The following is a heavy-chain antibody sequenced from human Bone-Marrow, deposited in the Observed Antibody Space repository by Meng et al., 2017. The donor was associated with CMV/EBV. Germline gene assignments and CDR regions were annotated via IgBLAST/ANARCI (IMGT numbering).Heavy chain of an antibody. CDR2: IIPILGIA. CDR3: ASPELVPADPYYYYGMDV. V-gene: IGHV1-69*02. J-gene: IGHJ6*02. Sequence: SVKVSCKASGGTFSSYTISWVRQAPGQGLEWMGRIIPILGIANYAQKFQGRVTITADKSTSTAYMELSSLRSEDTAVYYCASPELVPADPYYYYGMDVWGQGPTVTVSS. D-gene: IGHD2-2*01. CDR1: GGTFSSYT.